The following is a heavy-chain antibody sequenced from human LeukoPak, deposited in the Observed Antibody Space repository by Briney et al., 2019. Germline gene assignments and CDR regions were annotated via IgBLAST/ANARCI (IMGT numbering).Heavy chain of an antibody. J-gene: IGHJ4*02. V-gene: IGHV3-21*01. CDR3: ARDLPNYYDSRGYYYYFDY. Sequence: GGSLSLSCAASGFTCSSYSMNWVRQAPGKGLEWVSSIRLSSSYIYYADSVKGRFTISRDNAKNSLYLQMNSLRAEDTAVYYCARDLPNYYDSRGYYYYFDYWGQGTLVTVSS. CDR1: GFTCSSYS. D-gene: IGHD3-22*01. CDR2: IRLSSSYI.